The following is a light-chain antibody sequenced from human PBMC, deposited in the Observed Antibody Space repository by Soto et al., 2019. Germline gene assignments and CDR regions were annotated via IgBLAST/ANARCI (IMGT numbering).Light chain of an antibody. CDR2: YDS. J-gene: IGLJ2*01. Sequence: SYELTQPPSVSVAPGKTARITCGGNNIGSKSVHWYQHKPGQAPVLVIYYDSDRPSGIPERFSGSNSGNTATLTISRVEAGDEADYYCQVWDSSSDRGVFGGGTQLTVL. CDR1: NIGSKS. CDR3: QVWDSSSDRGV. V-gene: IGLV3-21*04.